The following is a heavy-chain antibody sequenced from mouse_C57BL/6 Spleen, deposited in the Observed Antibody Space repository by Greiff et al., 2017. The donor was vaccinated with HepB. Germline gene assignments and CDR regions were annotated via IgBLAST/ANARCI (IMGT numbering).Heavy chain of an antibody. CDR3: ARGAEYAMDY. CDR1: GFTFSDYY. Sequence: EVQLVESEGGLVQPGSSMKLSCTASGFTFSDYYMAWVRQVPEKGLEWVANINYDGSSTYYLDSLKSRFIISRDNAKNILYLQMSSLKSEDTATYYCARGAEYAMDYWGQGTSVTVSS. CDR2: INYDGSST. J-gene: IGHJ4*01. V-gene: IGHV5-16*01.